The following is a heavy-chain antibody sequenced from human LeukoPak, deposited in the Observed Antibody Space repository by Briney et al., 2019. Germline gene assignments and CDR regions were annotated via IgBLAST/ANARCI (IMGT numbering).Heavy chain of an antibody. V-gene: IGHV4-34*01. D-gene: IGHD3-10*01. CDR2: INHSGST. CDR1: TGSFSGYY. Sequence: SETLSLTCAVYTGSFSGYYWTWIRQPPGKGLEWIGEINHSGSTKYNPSLKSRVTISVDTSKNQLSLNLNSVTAADTAVYYCARGCYGSGNNNWFDPWGQGTLVTVSS. CDR3: ARGCYGSGNNNWFDP. J-gene: IGHJ5*02.